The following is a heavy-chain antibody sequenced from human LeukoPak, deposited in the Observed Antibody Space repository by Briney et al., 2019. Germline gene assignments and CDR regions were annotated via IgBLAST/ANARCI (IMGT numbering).Heavy chain of an antibody. J-gene: IGHJ6*02. CDR1: GGSISSGSYY. D-gene: IGHD5-18*01. V-gene: IGHV4-61*02. CDR3: ARDLRGYSYGSNYYYYYGMDV. CDR2: IYTSGST. Sequence: PSETLSLTCTVSGGSISSGSYYWSWIRQPAGKGLEWIGRIYTSGSTNYNPSLKSRVTISVDTSKNQFSLKLSSVTAADTAMYYCARDLRGYSYGSNYYYYYGMDVWGQGTTVTVSS.